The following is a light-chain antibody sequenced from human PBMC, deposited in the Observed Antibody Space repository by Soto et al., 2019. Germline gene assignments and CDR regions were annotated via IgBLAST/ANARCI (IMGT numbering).Light chain of an antibody. J-gene: IGKJ1*01. CDR3: QQYNNWPRT. Sequence: EIVMTQSPATLSVSPGERATLSCRASQSVSSNLAWYQQKPGQAPRLLISGASTRATGIPARFSGSGSGTEFTLTLSSLQSEDFAVYYCQQYNNWPRTFGQGTKVEIK. CDR2: GAS. CDR1: QSVSSN. V-gene: IGKV3-15*01.